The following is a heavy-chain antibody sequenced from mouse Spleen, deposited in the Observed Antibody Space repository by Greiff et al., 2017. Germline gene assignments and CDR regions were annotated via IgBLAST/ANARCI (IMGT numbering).Heavy chain of an antibody. J-gene: IGHJ3*01. CDR1: GYTFTDYY. Sequence: EVQLQQSGPELVKPGASVKISCKASGYTFTDYYMNWVKQSHGKSLEWIGDINPNNGGTSYNQKFKGKATLTVDKSSSTAYMELRSLTSEDSAVYYCASQGYPAWFAYWGQGTLVTVSA. CDR3: ASQGYPAWFAY. V-gene: IGHV1-26*01. D-gene: IGHD2-14*01. CDR2: INPNNGGT.